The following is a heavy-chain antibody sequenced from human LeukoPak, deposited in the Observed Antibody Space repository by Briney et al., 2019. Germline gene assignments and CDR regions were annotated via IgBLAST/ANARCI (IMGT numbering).Heavy chain of an antibody. CDR1: GFAVSTHF. D-gene: IGHD6-19*01. CDR2: IYADGST. J-gene: IGHJ4*02. Sequence: GGSLRLSCAASGFAVSTHFMSWVRQAPGKRLEWVSVIYADGSTYYADSVKGRFTISRDNSKNTLYLQMNSLRAEDTAVYYCARSGAGCFDYWGQGTLVTVSS. V-gene: IGHV3-53*01. CDR3: ARSGAGCFDY.